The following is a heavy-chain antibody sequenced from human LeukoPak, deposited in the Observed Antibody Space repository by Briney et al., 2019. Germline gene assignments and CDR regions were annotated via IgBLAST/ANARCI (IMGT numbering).Heavy chain of an antibody. V-gene: IGHV3-53*01. CDR3: ARRAGEYSHPYDY. CDR2: IYSGGKT. CDR1: GFTFNDYW. Sequence: GGSLRLSCVGSGFTFNDYWIHWVRQAPGKGLVWVSFIYSGGKTHSSDSVKGRFTISRDNSKNTLYLQMSSLRAEDTAIYYCARRAGEYSHPYDYWGQGTLVTASS. J-gene: IGHJ4*02. D-gene: IGHD2-15*01.